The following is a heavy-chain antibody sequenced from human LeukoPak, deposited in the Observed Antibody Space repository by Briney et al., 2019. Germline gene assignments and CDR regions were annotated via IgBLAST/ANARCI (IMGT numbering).Heavy chain of an antibody. CDR1: GGTFSSYA. CDR2: IIPILGIA. D-gene: IGHD2-2*01. Sequence: GSSVKVSCKASGGTFSSYAISWVRQAPGQGLEWMRRIIPILGIANYAQKFQGRVTITADKSTSTAYMELSSLRSEDTAVYYCARGPAAISRSFGWFDPWGQGTLVTVSS. CDR3: ARGPAAISRSFGWFDP. J-gene: IGHJ5*02. V-gene: IGHV1-69*04.